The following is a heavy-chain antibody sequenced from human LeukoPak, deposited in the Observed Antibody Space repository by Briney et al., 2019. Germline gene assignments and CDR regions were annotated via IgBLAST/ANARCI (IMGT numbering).Heavy chain of an antibody. J-gene: IGHJ4*02. CDR1: GFTFSSYS. D-gene: IGHD3-10*01. CDR3: ARNQNYYGSGRYYNGYDY. CDR2: VSSSSSTI. V-gene: IGHV3-48*02. Sequence: PGESLRLSCAASGFTFSSYSMNWVRQAPGKGLEWVSYVSSSSSTIYYADSVKGRFTFSRDNAKNSLYLQMNSLRDEDTAVYYCARNQNYYGSGRYYNGYDYWGQGTLVTVSS.